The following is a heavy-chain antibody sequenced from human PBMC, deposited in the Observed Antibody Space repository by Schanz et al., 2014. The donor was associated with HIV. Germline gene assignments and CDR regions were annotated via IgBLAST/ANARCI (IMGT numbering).Heavy chain of an antibody. CDR3: ARDGYNSLSRKDYYFDY. D-gene: IGHD1-1*01. CDR1: GFTFNNYA. J-gene: IGHJ4*02. V-gene: IGHV3-21*02. Sequence: EVQLLEFGGGSVRPGESLRLSCLASGFTFNNYAMSWVRQAPGKGLEWVSSISGSSSKIYYAQSIKDRFIVSRDNAQNLVFLQLNSLRAEDTAVYFCARDGYNSLSRKDYYFDYWGQGTLVTVSS. CDR2: ISGSSSKI.